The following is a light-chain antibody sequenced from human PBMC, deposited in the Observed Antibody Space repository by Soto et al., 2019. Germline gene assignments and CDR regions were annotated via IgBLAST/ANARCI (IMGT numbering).Light chain of an antibody. CDR3: QQRSNWPRFT. Sequence: EIVLTQSPATLSLSPWERATLSCRASQSVSSYLAWYQQKPGQAPRLLIYDVSNRATGIPARFGGSGSGTDFTLTISSLEPEDFAVYYCQQRSNWPRFTFGPGTKVDIK. CDR1: QSVSSY. J-gene: IGKJ3*01. CDR2: DVS. V-gene: IGKV3-11*01.